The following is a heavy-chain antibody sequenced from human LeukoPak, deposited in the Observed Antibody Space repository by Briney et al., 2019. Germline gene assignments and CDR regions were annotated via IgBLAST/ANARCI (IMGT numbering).Heavy chain of an antibody. CDR3: SRDSALAAFNY. V-gene: IGHV3-48*04. D-gene: IGHD6-19*01. Sequence: GGSLRLSCAASGFTFDYFAMSWVRQTPGKGLEWIAYISRISTAIQYADSVKGRFTISRDNAKSSLYLQMTSLRADDTAVYYCSRDSALAAFNYWGQGTLVTVSS. CDR1: GFTFDYFA. CDR2: ISRISTAI. J-gene: IGHJ4*02.